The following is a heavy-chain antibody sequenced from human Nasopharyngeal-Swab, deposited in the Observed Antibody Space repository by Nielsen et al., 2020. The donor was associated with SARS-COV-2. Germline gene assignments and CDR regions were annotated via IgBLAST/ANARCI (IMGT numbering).Heavy chain of an antibody. CDR2: IGTSSSTS. J-gene: IGHJ5*02. V-gene: IGHV3-48*04. Sequence: GGSLRLSCVASGFPFSPYGMNWVRQAPGKGLEWLSYIGTSSSTSYYADSVKGRFTISRDTAKNSLYLQMNSLRAEDTAVYYYTSGWFDPWGQGTLVTVSS. CDR1: GFPFSPYG. CDR3: TSGWFDP.